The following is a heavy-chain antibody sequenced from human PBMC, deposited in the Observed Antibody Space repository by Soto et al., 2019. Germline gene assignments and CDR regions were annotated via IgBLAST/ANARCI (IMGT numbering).Heavy chain of an antibody. V-gene: IGHV4-34*01. CDR3: ARDSSIAAAGTAVWFDP. D-gene: IGHD6-13*01. CDR1: GGSFSGYY. CDR2: INHSGST. J-gene: IGHJ5*02. Sequence: QVQLQQWGAGLLKPSETLSLTCAVYGGSFSGYYWSWIRQPPGKGLEWIGEINHSGSTNYNPSLKSRVTISVDTSKNQFSLKLSSVTAADTAVYYCARDSSIAAAGTAVWFDPGGQGTLVTVSS.